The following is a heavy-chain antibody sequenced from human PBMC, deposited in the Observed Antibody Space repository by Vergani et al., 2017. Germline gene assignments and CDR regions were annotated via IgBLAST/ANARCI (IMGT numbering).Heavy chain of an antibody. V-gene: IGHV4-61*02. Sequence: VQLVESGPGLVKPSQTLSLTCTVSGGSISSGSYYWSWIRQPAGKGLEWIGRIYTSGSTNYNPSLKSRVTISVDTSKNQFSLKLSSVTAADTAVYYCARGITIFGVVDPWGQGTLVTVSS. CDR2: IYTSGST. CDR3: ARGITIFGVVDP. CDR1: GGSISSGSYY. J-gene: IGHJ5*02. D-gene: IGHD3-3*01.